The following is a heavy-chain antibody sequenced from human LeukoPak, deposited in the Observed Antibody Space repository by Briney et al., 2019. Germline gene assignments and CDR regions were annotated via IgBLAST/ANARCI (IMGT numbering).Heavy chain of an antibody. CDR1: HGSFSGYY. J-gene: IGHJ4*02. Sequence: SETLSLTCAVYHGSFSGYYWGWIRQPPGKGLEWIGEINDSGRTNYNPSLKSRVTIPVDTSKNQFSLKLSSVTVADTAVYYCASRIVPSTDFDYWGQGSLVTVSS. V-gene: IGHV4-34*01. D-gene: IGHD5-12*01. CDR2: INDSGRT. CDR3: ASRIVPSTDFDY.